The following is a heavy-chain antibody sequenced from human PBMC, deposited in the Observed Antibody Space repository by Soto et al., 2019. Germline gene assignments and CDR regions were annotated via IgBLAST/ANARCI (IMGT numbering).Heavy chain of an antibody. CDR2: INAGNGNT. CDR1: GYTFTSYA. Sequence: QGQLVQSGAEEKKPGASVKVSCTASGYTFTSYAMHWVRQAPGQRLEWMGWINAGNGNTKYSQKFQGRVTITRDTSASTAYMEVSSLRSEDTAVYYCAVSIVVVTALDDWGQGTLVTVSS. J-gene: IGHJ4*02. V-gene: IGHV1-3*05. CDR3: AVSIVVVTALDD. D-gene: IGHD2-21*02.